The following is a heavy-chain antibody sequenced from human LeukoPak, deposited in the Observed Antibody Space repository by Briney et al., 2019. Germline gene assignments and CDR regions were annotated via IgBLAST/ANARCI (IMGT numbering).Heavy chain of an antibody. J-gene: IGHJ3*02. V-gene: IGHV3-30*04. CDR1: GFTFSSYA. CDR2: ISYDGSNK. D-gene: IGHD6-19*01. CDR3: ARGYAWLADDAFDI. Sequence: GGSLRLSCAASGFTFSSYAMHWVRQAPGEGLEWVAVISYDGSNKYYADSVKGRFTISRDNSKNTLYLQMNSLRAEDTAVYYCARGYAWLADDAFDIWGQGTMVTVSS.